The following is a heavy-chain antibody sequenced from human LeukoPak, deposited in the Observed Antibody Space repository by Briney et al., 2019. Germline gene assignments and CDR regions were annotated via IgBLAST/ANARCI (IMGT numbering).Heavy chain of an antibody. CDR3: ARLTALAGHRGAFDI. V-gene: IGHV4-39*01. D-gene: IGHD6-19*01. Sequence: SETLSLTCNVSGGSIGGHTFYWDWIRQPPGKGLEWIATIYYNGNTFYNPSLKSRVAISIDMSKNQFSLHLSSVTAADTAIYYCARLTALAGHRGAFDIWGPGTMVTVSS. J-gene: IGHJ3*02. CDR1: GGSIGGHTFY. CDR2: IYYNGNT.